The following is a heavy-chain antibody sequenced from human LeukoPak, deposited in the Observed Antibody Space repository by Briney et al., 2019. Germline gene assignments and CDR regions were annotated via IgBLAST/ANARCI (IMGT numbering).Heavy chain of an antibody. D-gene: IGHD5/OR15-5a*01. J-gene: IGHJ3*02. CDR2: IYYSGST. CDR3: ARGLTFYDRPPHNAFDI. CDR1: GGSISSGSHY. V-gene: IGHV4-61*10. Sequence: PSETLSLTCTVSGGSISSGSHYWSWIRQPAGKGLEWIGYIYYSGSTNYNPSLKSRVTISVDTSKNQFSLKLSSVTAADAAVYYCARGLTFYDRPPHNAFDIWGQGTMVTVSS.